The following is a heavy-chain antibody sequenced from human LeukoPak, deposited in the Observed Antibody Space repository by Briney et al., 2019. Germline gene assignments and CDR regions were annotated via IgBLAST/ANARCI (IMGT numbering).Heavy chain of an antibody. V-gene: IGHV1-18*01. CDR2: ISAYNGNT. D-gene: IGHD3-22*01. J-gene: IGHJ4*02. Sequence: ASVKVFCKTSGYTFTNYGFTWVRQAPGQGLEWMGWISAYNGNTNYAQKLQGRVTMTTDTSTSTAYMELRSLRSDDSAIYYCARTPMVIVVLFENYFDFWGQGTLVTVSS. CDR1: GYTFTNYG. CDR3: ARTPMVIVVLFENYFDF.